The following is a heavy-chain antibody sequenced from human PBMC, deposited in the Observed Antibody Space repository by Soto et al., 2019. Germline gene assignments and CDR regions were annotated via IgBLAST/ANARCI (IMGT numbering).Heavy chain of an antibody. V-gene: IGHV4-30-2*01. CDR1: GGSIKTYDYL. J-gene: IGHJ6*02. D-gene: IGHD3-3*01. CDR2: VYNNGRS. CDR3: AREMTIFGVAPGGGMDV. Sequence: PSETLSLTCAVSGGSIKTYDYLWSWIRQPPGRGLEWIGSVYNNGRSYSVSSLKSRVTMSLDKSKNQFSLNVTSVTAADTAVYYCAREMTIFGVAPGGGMDVWGQGTTVTVSS.